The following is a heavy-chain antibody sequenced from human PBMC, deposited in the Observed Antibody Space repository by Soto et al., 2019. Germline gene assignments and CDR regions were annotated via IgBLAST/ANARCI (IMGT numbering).Heavy chain of an antibody. CDR3: ARDLCPLGSGSACPLYGLDI. V-gene: IGHV1-2*02. CDR2: LKSDNGGT. J-gene: IGHJ6*02. CDR1: GYTFTGHY. Sequence: QVQLVQSGAQVKPPGASVKVSCKASGYTFTGHYMHWVRQVSGKRLEHLGWLKSDNGGTYYAPKFQGRVTFTRDTSTSTAYMELGRLQSDDTAVYFCARDLCPLGSGSACPLYGLDIWGQGTTVVVS. D-gene: IGHD3-10*01.